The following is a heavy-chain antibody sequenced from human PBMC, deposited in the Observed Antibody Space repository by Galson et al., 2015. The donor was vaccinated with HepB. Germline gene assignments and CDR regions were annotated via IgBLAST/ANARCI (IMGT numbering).Heavy chain of an antibody. V-gene: IGHV3-23*01. CDR2: ISFNDVST. CDR1: GFTSNNYA. D-gene: IGHD3-9*01. Sequence: SLRLSCAASGFTSNNYAMTWVRQAPGKGLEWVSVISFNDVSTYYADSVKGRFTISRDKSKKTLYLQLNSLRVEDTAVYYCASHLHDWSPGDAFDIWGQGTMVTVSS. J-gene: IGHJ3*02. CDR3: ASHLHDWSPGDAFDI.